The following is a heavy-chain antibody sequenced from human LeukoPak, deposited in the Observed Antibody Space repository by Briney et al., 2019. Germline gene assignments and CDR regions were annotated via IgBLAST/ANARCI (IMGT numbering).Heavy chain of an antibody. CDR3: ARDLIAKHYYDSSGYPPSWFDP. D-gene: IGHD3-22*01. V-gene: IGHV4-59*01. CDR1: SGSISSYY. CDR2: IYYSGST. Sequence: SETLSLTCTVSSGSISSYYWNWIRQPPGKGLEWIGYIYYSGSTNYNPSLKSRVTISVDTSKNQFSLKLSSVTAADTAVYYCARDLIAKHYYDSSGYPPSWFDPWGQGTLVTVSS. J-gene: IGHJ5*02.